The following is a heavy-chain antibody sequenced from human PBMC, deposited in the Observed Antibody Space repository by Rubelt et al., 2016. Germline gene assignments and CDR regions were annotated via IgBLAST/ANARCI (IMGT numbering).Heavy chain of an antibody. D-gene: IGHD1/OR15-1a*01. J-gene: IGHJ4*02. CDR1: NGSISNSGW. CDR2: IYHSGMT. CDR3: AHEQTDGGFDS. Sequence: QVHLQESGPGLVKPSGTFSLTCAVSNGSISNSGWWSWVRQPPGKGLEWIGEIYHSGMTNYNASLEYRVIMSIDKSKNQLSLKFNSVTAADTAVYYCAHEQTDGGFDSWGQGTLVTVSS. V-gene: IGHV4-4*02.